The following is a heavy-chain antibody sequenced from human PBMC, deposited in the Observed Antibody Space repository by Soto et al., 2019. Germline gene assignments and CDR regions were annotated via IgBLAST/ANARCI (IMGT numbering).Heavy chain of an antibody. CDR3: ARVVPGAEAWFGP. Sequence: QVKLVQSGGEVKRPGASVKVSFQPSGYTFSNYGITWVRQAPGQPLEWLGWISLYSDGTNYAQKFQGRVSMTTDTSTTTAYMELRSLRSDDTAVYYCARVVPGAEAWFGPWGQGTLVTVSS. V-gene: IGHV1-18*01. J-gene: IGHJ5*02. CDR2: ISLYSDGT. CDR1: GYTFSNYG. D-gene: IGHD2-2*01.